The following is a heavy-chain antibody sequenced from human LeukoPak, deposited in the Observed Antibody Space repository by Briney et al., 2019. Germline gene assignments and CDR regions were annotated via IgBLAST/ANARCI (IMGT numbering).Heavy chain of an antibody. CDR2: IYYSGST. D-gene: IGHD4-17*01. CDR3: ARGAYGDYEGGGNWFDP. J-gene: IGHJ5*02. Sequence: PSETLSLTCTVSGGSISSSSYYWGWIRQPPGKGLEWIGSIYYSGSTYYNPSLKSRVTISVDTSKNQFSLKLSSVTAADTAVYYCARGAYGDYEGGGNWFDPWGQGTLVTVSS. V-gene: IGHV4-39*01. CDR1: GGSISSSSYY.